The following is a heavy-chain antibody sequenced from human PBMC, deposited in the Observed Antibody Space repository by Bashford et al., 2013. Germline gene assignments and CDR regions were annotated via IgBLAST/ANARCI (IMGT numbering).Heavy chain of an antibody. CDR2: SILVTLIP. J-gene: IGHJ3*02. V-gene: IGHV5-51*01. D-gene: IGHD6-13*01. Sequence: VGWRHDARKGPGVDGDRSILVTLIPRYSPSFQGQVTISADKSISTAYLQWSSLKASDTAMYYCASPQGIAARDQTVAAFDIWGQGTMVTVSS. CDR3: ASPQGIAARDQTVAAFDI.